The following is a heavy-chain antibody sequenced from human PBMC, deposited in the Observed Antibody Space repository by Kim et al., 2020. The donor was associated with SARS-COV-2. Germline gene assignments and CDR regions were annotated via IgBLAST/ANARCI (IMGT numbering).Heavy chain of an antibody. CDR1: GGSFSGYY. D-gene: IGHD5-12*01. CDR2: INHSGST. V-gene: IGHV4-34*01. CDR3: ARQKWLRAPRRGMDV. Sequence: SETLSLTCAVYGGSFSGYYWSWIRQPPGKGLEWIGEINHSGSTNYNPSLKSRVTISVDTSKNQFSLKLSSVTAADTAVYYCARQKWLRAPRRGMDVWGQGTTVTVSS. J-gene: IGHJ6*02.